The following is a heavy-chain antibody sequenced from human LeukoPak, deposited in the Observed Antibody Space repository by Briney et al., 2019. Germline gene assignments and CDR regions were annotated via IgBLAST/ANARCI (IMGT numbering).Heavy chain of an antibody. CDR1: GFTFSSYA. V-gene: IGHV3-30-3*01. CDR3: ARDLKRRQGPDY. Sequence: GGSLRLSCAASGFTFSSYAMHWVRQAPGKGLEWVAVISYDGSNKYYADSVKGRFTISRDNSKNTLYLQMNSLRAEDTAVYYCARDLKRRQGPDYWGQGTLVTVSS. CDR2: ISYDGSNK. J-gene: IGHJ4*02.